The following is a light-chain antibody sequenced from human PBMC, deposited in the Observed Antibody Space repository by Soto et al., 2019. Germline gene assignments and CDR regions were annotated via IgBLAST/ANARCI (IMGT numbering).Light chain of an antibody. J-gene: IGKJ5*01. Sequence: EIVLTQSPATLSVSPVERATLSCRASQSVSGDLAWYHHKPGQAPRLLIYDASTRALDTPARFAGSGSGTEFTLTISSLQSEDFAVYFCQQYNYWPITFGQGTRLEIK. CDR2: DAS. CDR1: QSVSGD. V-gene: IGKV3-15*01. CDR3: QQYNYWPIT.